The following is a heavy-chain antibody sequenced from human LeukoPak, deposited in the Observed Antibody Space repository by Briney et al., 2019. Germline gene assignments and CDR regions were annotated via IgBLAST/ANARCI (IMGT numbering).Heavy chain of an antibody. J-gene: IGHJ4*02. V-gene: IGHV3-23*01. Sequence: PGGSLRLSSAASGFTFNTYAMSWVRQAPGKGLEWVSAMSGSGGRTYYADSVKGRFTISRDNSKNTLYLQMNSLRAEDTAVYYCAKWGCSGGSCYPFDYWGQGTLVTVSS. CDR1: GFTFNTYA. CDR2: MSGSGGRT. D-gene: IGHD2-15*01. CDR3: AKWGCSGGSCYPFDY.